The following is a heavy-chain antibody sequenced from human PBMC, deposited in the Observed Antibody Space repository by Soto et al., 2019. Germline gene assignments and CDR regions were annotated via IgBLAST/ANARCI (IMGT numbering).Heavy chain of an antibody. CDR2: ISSSGTGI. D-gene: IGHD2-15*01. CDR3: ARAYSDAFDI. J-gene: IGHJ3*02. CDR1: RFTFSDYY. Sequence: PGGSMRISCAASRFTFSDYYMTWIRQAPGKGLEWVSYISSSGTGIYYADSVKGRFTISRDNAKNSLFLQMSSLRAEDTAMYYCARAYSDAFDIWGQGTMVTVSS. V-gene: IGHV3-11*01.